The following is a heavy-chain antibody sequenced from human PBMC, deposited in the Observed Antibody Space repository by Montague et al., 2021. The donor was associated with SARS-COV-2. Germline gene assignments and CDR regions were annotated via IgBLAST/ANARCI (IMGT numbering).Heavy chain of an antibody. V-gene: IGHV3-30-3*01. CDR2: ISYDGSNK. CDR1: GFTFSSYA. J-gene: IGHJ4*02. CDR3: AKDREVATGGLYYFDY. Sequence: SLSLSCAASGFTFSSYAMHWVRQAPGKGLEWVAVISYDGSNKYYADSVKGRFTISRGNSKNTLYLQMSSLRAGDTAVYYCAKDREVATGGLYYFDYWGQGTLVTVSS. D-gene: IGHD5-24*01.